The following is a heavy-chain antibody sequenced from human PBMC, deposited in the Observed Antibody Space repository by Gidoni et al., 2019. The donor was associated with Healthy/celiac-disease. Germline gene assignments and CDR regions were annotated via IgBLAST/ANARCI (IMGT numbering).Heavy chain of an antibody. CDR1: GFPFSSYA. Sequence: EVQLLESGGGLVQPGGSLRLSCAASGFPFSSYAMSWVRQAPGKGLEWVSVISGSGGSTYYADSVKGRFTISRDNSKNTLYLQMNSLRAEDTAVYYCAKGYDFWSGYYLDYWGQGTLVTVSS. V-gene: IGHV3-23*01. CDR2: ISGSGGST. J-gene: IGHJ4*02. CDR3: AKGYDFWSGYYLDY. D-gene: IGHD3-3*01.